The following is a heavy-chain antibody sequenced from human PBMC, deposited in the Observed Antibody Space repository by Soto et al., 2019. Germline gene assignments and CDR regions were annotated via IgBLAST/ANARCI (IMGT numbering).Heavy chain of an antibody. J-gene: IGHJ5*02. V-gene: IGHV1-18*01. CDR2: ISAYKGNT. Sequence: QVQLVQSGAEVKKPGASVKVSCKASGYTFTNFGISWVRQAPGQGLEWMGWISAYKGNTNYAQKLQGTVTRTTATSSSTAYMEMRSLRFVDPAVSYCARGGTPIYHWGQGTLATVSS. D-gene: IGHD3-16*01. CDR1: GYTFTNFG. CDR3: ARGGTPIYH.